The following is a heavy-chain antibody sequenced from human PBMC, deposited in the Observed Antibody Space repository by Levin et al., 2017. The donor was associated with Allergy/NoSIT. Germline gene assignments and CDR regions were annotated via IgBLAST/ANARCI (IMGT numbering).Heavy chain of an antibody. CDR2: IRVSADST. CDR1: GFTFSSYA. CDR3: TRNGGGWDV. Sequence: GEFLKISCAASGFTFSSYAMSWVRQAPGKGLEWVSVIRVSADSTYYADSVKGRFTISRDNSKSTLYLQMNSLRAEDTAVYYCTRNGGGWDVWGQGTLVTVSS. D-gene: IGHD6-19*01. J-gene: IGHJ4*02. V-gene: IGHV3-23*01.